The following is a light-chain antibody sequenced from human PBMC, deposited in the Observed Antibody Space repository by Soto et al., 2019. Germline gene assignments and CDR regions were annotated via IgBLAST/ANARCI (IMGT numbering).Light chain of an antibody. V-gene: IGKV1-16*01. Sequence: SDYIRNRFTHSCLARQDIGVVLAWFQQKPGKAAKDLIQSASSLESGVLSRFSGSGSGTEFTLTIICLEPDDFATYYWDQYNSFRPFGE. CDR2: SAS. CDR1: QDIGVV. CDR3: DQYNSFRP. J-gene: IGKJ1*01.